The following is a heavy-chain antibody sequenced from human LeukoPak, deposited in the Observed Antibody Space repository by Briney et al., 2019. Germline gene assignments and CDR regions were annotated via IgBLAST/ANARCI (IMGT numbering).Heavy chain of an antibody. CDR3: ARAKGLLWFGIYYFDY. D-gene: IGHD3-10*01. CDR1: GFTFSDYY. V-gene: IGHV3-11*06. CDR2: ISSSSSYT. Sequence: GGSLRLSCAASGFTFSDYYMSWIRQAPGKGLERVSYISSSSSYTNYADSVKGRFTISRDNAKNSLYLQMNSLRAEDTAVYYCARAKGLLWFGIYYFDYWGQGTLVTVSS. J-gene: IGHJ4*02.